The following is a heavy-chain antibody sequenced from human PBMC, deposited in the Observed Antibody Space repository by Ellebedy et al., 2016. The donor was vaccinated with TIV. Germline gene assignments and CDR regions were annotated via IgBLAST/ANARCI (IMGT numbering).Heavy chain of an antibody. CDR2: IYPGDSDT. CDR3: ERQVAGPGAFDY. D-gene: IGHD6-19*01. Sequence: GGSLRLSXKGSGYSFTSYWIGWVRQMPGKGLEWMGIIYPGDSDTRYSPSFQGQVTISADKSISTAFLQWSSLKASDTAIYYCERQVAGPGAFDYWGQGTLVTVSS. CDR1: GYSFTSYW. J-gene: IGHJ4*02. V-gene: IGHV5-51*01.